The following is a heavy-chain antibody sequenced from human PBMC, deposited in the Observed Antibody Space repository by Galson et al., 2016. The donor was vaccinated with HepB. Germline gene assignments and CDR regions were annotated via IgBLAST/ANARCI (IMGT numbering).Heavy chain of an antibody. CDR1: GGSLRSSY. V-gene: IGHV4-59*08. Sequence: LSLTCTVSGGSLRSSYWSWIRQPPGKGLEWIGFISETGTTNYSPSLKSRVGISVDTSQNQFSLRLHSVTAADTAVYYCSRLQGHYYGNSGYWHYCDYWGQGTLVTVSS. J-gene: IGHJ4*02. D-gene: IGHD3-22*01. CDR3: SRLQGHYYGNSGYWHYCDY. CDR2: ISETGTT.